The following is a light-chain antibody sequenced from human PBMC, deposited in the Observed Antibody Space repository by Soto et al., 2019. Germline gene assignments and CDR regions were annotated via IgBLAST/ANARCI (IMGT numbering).Light chain of an antibody. V-gene: IGLV3-27*01. CDR3: YSAGDNRRV. CDR2: KDS. J-gene: IGLJ2*01. CDR1: VLAKKY. Sequence: SYELTQPSSVSVSPGQTARITCSGDVLAKKYARWFQQKPGQAPVLVIYKDSERPSGIPERLSGSSSGTTVTLTISGAQVEDEADYYCYSAGDNRRVFGGGTKLTVL.